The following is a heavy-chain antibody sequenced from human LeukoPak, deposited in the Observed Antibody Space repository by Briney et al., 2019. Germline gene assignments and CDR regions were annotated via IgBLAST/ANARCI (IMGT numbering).Heavy chain of an antibody. CDR2: IYYSGST. Sequence: SETLSLTCTVSGGSISSSSYYWGWIRQPPGKGLEWIGSIYYSGSTYYNPSLKSRVTISVDTSKNQFSLKLSSVTAADTAVYYCARLTVRRFDYWGQGTLVTVSS. CDR3: ARLTVRRFDY. D-gene: IGHD3-22*01. V-gene: IGHV4-39*07. CDR1: GGSISSSSYY. J-gene: IGHJ4*02.